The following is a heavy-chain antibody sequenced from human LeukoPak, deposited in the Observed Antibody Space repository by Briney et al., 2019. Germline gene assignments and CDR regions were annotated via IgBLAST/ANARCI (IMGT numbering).Heavy chain of an antibody. D-gene: IGHD3-22*01. CDR1: GGTFSSYA. CDR2: IIPIFGTA. Sequence: ASVKVSCKASGGTFSSYAISWVRQAPGQGLEWMGGIIPIFGTANYAQKFQGRVTITADESTSIAYMELSSLRSEDTAVYYCASSYYYDSSGYYIYFDYWGQGTLVTVSS. V-gene: IGHV1-69*13. J-gene: IGHJ4*02. CDR3: ASSYYYDSSGYYIYFDY.